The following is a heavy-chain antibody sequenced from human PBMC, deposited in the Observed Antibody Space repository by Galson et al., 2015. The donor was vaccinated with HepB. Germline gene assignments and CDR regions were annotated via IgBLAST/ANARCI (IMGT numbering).Heavy chain of an antibody. CDR3: ARGGAAIAVTPFYYAMDV. J-gene: IGHJ6*02. V-gene: IGHV4-38-2*01. CDR2: IFHSGII. CDR1: GYSISSGYY. Sequence: ETLSLTCAVSGYSISSGYYWGWIRQPPGKGLEWIGSIFHSGIIYYNPSLKSRVTISVDTSKNQFSLKLTSVTATDTAVYYCARGGAAIAVTPFYYAMDVWGQGTTVTVSS. D-gene: IGHD6-19*01.